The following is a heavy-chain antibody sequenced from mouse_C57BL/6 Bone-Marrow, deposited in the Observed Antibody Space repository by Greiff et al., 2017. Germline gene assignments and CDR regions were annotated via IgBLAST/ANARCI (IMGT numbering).Heavy chain of an antibody. CDR2: FYPGSGSI. CDR1: GYTFTEYT. D-gene: IGHD1-1*01. Sequence: VQLQESGAELVKPGASVKLSCKASGYTFTEYTIHWVKQRSGQGLEWIGWFYPGSGSIKYNEKFKDKATLTADKSSSTVYMELSRLTSEDSAVYFCARHEALPYYGSSYWYFDVWGTGTTVTVSS. J-gene: IGHJ1*03. CDR3: ARHEALPYYGSSYWYFDV. V-gene: IGHV1-62-2*01.